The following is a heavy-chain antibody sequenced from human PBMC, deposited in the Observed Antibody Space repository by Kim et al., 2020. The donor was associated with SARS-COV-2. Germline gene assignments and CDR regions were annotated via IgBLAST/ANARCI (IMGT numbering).Heavy chain of an antibody. Sequence: YVDSVTGRVTIARENARSTWYLQMNSLRSEDMAVYYCAKGLDEGGYPFDHWGQGALVTVSS. J-gene: IGHJ4*02. D-gene: IGHD3-22*01. CDR3: AKGLDEGGYPFDH. V-gene: IGHV3-30*02.